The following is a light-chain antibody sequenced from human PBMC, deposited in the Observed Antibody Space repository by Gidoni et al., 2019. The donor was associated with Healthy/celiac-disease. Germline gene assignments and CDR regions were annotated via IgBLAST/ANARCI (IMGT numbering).Light chain of an antibody. J-gene: IGLJ2*01. CDR1: NIGSKS. Sequence: SYVLTQPPSVSVAPGKTARITCGGNNIGSKSLPWYQQKPGQAPVLVIYYDSDRPSGIPERFSGSNSGNTATLTLSRVEAGDEADYYCQVWDSSSDHPVFGGGTKLTVL. V-gene: IGLV3-21*04. CDR2: YDS. CDR3: QVWDSSSDHPV.